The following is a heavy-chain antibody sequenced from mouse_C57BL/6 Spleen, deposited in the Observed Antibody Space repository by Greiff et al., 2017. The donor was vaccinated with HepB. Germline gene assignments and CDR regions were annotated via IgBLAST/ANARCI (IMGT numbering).Heavy chain of an antibody. J-gene: IGHJ2*01. Sequence: QVQLKQPGAELVKPGASVKLSCKASGHTFTSYWMHWVKQRPGQGLEWIGMIHPNSGSTNYNEKFKSKATLTVDKSSSTAYMQLSSLTSEDSAVYYCARVPGYFDYWGQGTTLTVSS. CDR1: GHTFTSYW. CDR3: ARVPGYFDY. CDR2: IHPNSGST. D-gene: IGHD5-1*01. V-gene: IGHV1-64*01.